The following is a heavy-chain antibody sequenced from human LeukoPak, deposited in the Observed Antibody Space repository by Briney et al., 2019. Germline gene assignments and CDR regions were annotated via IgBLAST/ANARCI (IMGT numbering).Heavy chain of an antibody. CDR2: ISGSGGST. Sequence: GGSLRLSCAASGFTFSSYAMSWVRQAPGKGLEWVSGISGSGGSTYYADSVKGRFTISRDNSKNTLYLQMNSLRAEDTAVYYCARARGSYLEIDYWGQGTLVTVSS. V-gene: IGHV3-23*01. D-gene: IGHD1-26*01. CDR1: GFTFSSYA. CDR3: ARARGSYLEIDY. J-gene: IGHJ4*02.